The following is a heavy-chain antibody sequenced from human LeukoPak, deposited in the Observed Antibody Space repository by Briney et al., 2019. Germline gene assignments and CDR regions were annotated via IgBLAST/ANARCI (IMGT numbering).Heavy chain of an antibody. D-gene: IGHD1-26*01. V-gene: IGHV3-7*01. CDR1: GFTFSSYW. CDR2: IKQDGSEK. J-gene: IGHJ4*02. CDR3: ARGPLSGSYGVGPTDY. Sequence: GGSLRLSCAASGFTFSSYWMSWVRQAPGKGLEWVANIKQDGSEKYYVDSVKGRFTISRDNAKNSLYLQMNSLRAEDTAVYYCARGPLSGSYGVGPTDYWGQGTLVTVSS.